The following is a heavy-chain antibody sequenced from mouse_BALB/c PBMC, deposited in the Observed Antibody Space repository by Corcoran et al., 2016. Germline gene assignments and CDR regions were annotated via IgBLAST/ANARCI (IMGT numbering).Heavy chain of an antibody. CDR1: GYTFTTAG. V-gene: IGHV9-4*02. CDR2: INTHSGVP. D-gene: IGHD1-1*01. CDR3: ARDYYGSYYFDY. J-gene: IGHJ2*01. Sequence: QIQLVQSGPELKKPGETVRISCKASGYTFTTAGMQWVQKMPGKGLKWIGWINTHSGVPKYAEDFKGRFAFSLETSASTAYLQISNLKNEDTATYFCARDYYGSYYFDYWGQGTTLTVSS.